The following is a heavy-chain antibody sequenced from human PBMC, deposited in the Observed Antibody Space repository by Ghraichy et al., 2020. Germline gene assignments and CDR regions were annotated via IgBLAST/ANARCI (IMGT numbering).Heavy chain of an antibody. Sequence: GESLNISCAASGFTFSSFAMHWVRQAPGKGLEWVAIILYDGSNKYYADSVEGRFTISRDNSMNTLYLQMNGLGVEDTALYYCAKRGNWGSSGHWFLDLWGRGTLVAVSS. CDR3: AKRGNWGSSGHWFLDL. D-gene: IGHD7-27*01. CDR2: ILYDGSNK. V-gene: IGHV3-30*02. J-gene: IGHJ2*01. CDR1: GFTFSSFA.